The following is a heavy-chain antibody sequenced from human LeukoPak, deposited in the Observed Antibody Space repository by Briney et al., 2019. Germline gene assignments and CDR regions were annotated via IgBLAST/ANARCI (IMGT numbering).Heavy chain of an antibody. Sequence: SGPALVKPTQTLTPTCTFSGFSLSTSGMRVSWIRQPPGKALEWLARIDWDDDKFYSTSLKTRLTISKDTSKNQVVLTMTNMDPVDTATYYCARTKRNSGTYYFDYWGQGTLVTVSS. J-gene: IGHJ4*02. CDR1: GFSLSTSGMR. D-gene: IGHD1-26*01. CDR2: IDWDDDK. CDR3: ARTKRNSGTYYFDY. V-gene: IGHV2-70*04.